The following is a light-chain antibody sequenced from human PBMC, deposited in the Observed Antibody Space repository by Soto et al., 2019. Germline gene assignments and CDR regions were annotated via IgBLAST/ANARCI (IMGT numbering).Light chain of an antibody. CDR1: SSDVGGYNY. J-gene: IGLJ1*01. CDR2: EVS. CDR3: SSYTSSSTYV. V-gene: IGLV2-14*01. Sequence: QSMLTQPASVSGSPGQSITIYCNGTSSDVGGYNYFSWYQQHPGKAPKLMIYEVSNLPSCCANRVSCSKSGNTASLTIFGLQAEDEADYYCSSYTSSSTYVFGTGTKVTVL.